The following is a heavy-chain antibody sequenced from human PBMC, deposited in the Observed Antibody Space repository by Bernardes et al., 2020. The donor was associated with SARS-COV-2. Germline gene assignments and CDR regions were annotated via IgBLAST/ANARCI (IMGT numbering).Heavy chain of an antibody. CDR1: GYTLTELS. Sequence: ASEKVSCKVSGYTLTELSMHWVRQAPGKGLEWMGGFDPEDGETIYAQKFQGRVTMTEDTSTDTAYMELSSLRSEDTAVYYCATATGGGSGSHKNYYYYYGMDVWGQGTTVTVSS. J-gene: IGHJ6*02. V-gene: IGHV1-24*01. CDR2: FDPEDGET. D-gene: IGHD3-10*01. CDR3: ATATGGGSGSHKNYYYYYGMDV.